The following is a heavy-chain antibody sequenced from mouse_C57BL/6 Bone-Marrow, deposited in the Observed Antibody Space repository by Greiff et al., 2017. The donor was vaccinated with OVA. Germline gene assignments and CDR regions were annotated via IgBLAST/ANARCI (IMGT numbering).Heavy chain of an antibody. CDR3: ARRDINYVYFDV. CDR1: GYTFTSYW. CDR2: IHPNSGST. J-gene: IGHJ1*03. Sequence: VQLQQPGAELVKPGASVKLSCKASGYTFTSYWMHWVKQRPGQGLEWIGMIHPNSGSTNYNEKFKSKATLTVDKSSSTAYMQLSSLTSEDSAVYYCARRDINYVYFDVWGTGTTVTVSS. D-gene: IGHD2-5*01. V-gene: IGHV1-64*01.